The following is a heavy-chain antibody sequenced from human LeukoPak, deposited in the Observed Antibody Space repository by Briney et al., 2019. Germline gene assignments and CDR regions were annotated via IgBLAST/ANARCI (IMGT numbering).Heavy chain of an antibody. CDR1: GGSNSSSGYY. J-gene: IGHJ5*02. Sequence: PSEALSLTCTVSGGSNSSSGYYWGWIRQPPGKGLEWIGSIYYSGSTYYNPSLKSRVTISVDTSKNQFSLKLSSVTAADTAVYYCARRIPSYGPNNWFDPWGQGTLVTVSS. D-gene: IGHD5-18*01. V-gene: IGHV4-39*01. CDR3: ARRIPSYGPNNWFDP. CDR2: IYYSGST.